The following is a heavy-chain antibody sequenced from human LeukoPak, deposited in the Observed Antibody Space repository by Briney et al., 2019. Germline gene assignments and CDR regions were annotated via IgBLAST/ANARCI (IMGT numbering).Heavy chain of an antibody. Sequence: PGGSLRLYCAASGFTFSSYAMSWVRQAPGKGLEWVSAISGSGAGTYYADSVKGRFTISRDNSKNTLYLQMNSLRADDTAVYYCAKGSYSSGWANRYWGQGTLVTVSS. D-gene: IGHD6-19*01. V-gene: IGHV3-23*01. CDR2: ISGSGAGT. CDR3: AKGSYSSGWANRY. CDR1: GFTFSSYA. J-gene: IGHJ4*02.